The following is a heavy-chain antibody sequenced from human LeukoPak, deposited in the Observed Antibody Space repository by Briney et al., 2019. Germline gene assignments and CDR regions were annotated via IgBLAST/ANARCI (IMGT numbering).Heavy chain of an antibody. J-gene: IGHJ4*02. CDR1: GFTFSSYA. Sequence: GGSLRLSCTAPGFTFSSYAIHLIRQAPGKGLEWGALVWHDGSNRYYADSVKGRFTISRDNSKNTVYLQMNSLRAEDTAVYYCARELFGSGSCPDYWGQGTPVTVSS. D-gene: IGHD3-10*01. CDR2: VWHDGSNR. CDR3: ARELFGSGSCPDY. V-gene: IGHV3-33*01.